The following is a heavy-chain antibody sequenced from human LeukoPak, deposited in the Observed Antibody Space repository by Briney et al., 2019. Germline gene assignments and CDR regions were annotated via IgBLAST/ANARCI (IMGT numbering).Heavy chain of an antibody. J-gene: IGHJ4*02. Sequence: PGGSLILSCAASGFTVSSNYMSWVRQAPGKGLEWVSVIYSGGSTYYADSVKGRFTISRDNSKNTLYLQMNSLRAEDTAVYYCARVGYYGSGSYNPPYYFDYWGQGTLVTVSS. CDR2: IYSGGST. D-gene: IGHD3-10*01. V-gene: IGHV3-66*01. CDR1: GFTVSSNY. CDR3: ARVGYYGSGSYNPPYYFDY.